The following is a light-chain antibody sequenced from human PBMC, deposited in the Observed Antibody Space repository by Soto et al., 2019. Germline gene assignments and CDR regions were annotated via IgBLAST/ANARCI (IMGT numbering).Light chain of an antibody. CDR2: AAS. V-gene: IGKV1-39*01. CDR1: QSISSD. J-gene: IGKJ3*01. Sequence: DLQMPQSPSSLSVSVGDRVPLSCRASQSISSDVEWYQQKPGKAPKLLIYAASSLQSGVPSRFSGSGSGTDFTLTISSLQPEDFSTYYCQQSYNTPLTVGPGTKVDIK. CDR3: QQSYNTPLT.